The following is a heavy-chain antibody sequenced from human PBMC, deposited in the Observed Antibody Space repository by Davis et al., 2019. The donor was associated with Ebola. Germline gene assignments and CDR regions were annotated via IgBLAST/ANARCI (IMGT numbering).Heavy chain of an antibody. Sequence: PGGSLRLSCAASGFTFSSYWMSWVRQAPGKGLEWVSAISGSGGSTYYADSVKGRLTISRDNSKNTLYLQMNSLRAEDTAVYYCAKDTPPYYDFWSGYFGYWGQGTTVTVSS. CDR2: ISGSGGST. J-gene: IGHJ6*02. D-gene: IGHD3-3*01. CDR3: AKDTPPYYDFWSGYFGY. V-gene: IGHV3-23*01. CDR1: GFTFSSYW.